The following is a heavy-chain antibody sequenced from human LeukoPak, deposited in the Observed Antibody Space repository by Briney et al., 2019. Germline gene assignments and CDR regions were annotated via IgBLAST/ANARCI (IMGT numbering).Heavy chain of an antibody. CDR2: ISAYNGNT. V-gene: IGHV1-18*01. Sequence: ASVKVSCKASGYTFTSYGISWVRQAPGQGLEWMGWISAYNGNTNYAQKLQGRVTMTTDTSTSTAYMELRSLRSDDTAVYYCARDSGQDSSCLCFDYWGQGTLVTVSS. J-gene: IGHJ4*02. CDR1: GYTFTSYG. D-gene: IGHD6-13*01. CDR3: ARDSGQDSSCLCFDY.